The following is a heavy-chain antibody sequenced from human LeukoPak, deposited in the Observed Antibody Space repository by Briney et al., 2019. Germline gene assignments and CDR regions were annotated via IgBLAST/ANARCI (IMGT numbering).Heavy chain of an antibody. J-gene: IGHJ5*02. CDR2: IYYSGST. CDR3: ASQLSRYCSSTSCRQLNWFDP. Sequence: SETLSLTCTVSGGSISSSSYYWGWIRQPPGKGLEWIGSIYYSGSTYYNPSLKSRVTISVDTSKNQFSLELSSVTAADTAVYYCASQLSRYCSSTSCRQLNWFDPWGQGTLVTVSS. V-gene: IGHV4-39*01. D-gene: IGHD2-2*01. CDR1: GGSISSSSYY.